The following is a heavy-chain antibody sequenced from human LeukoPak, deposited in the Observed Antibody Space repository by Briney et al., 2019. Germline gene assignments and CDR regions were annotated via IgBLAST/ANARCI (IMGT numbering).Heavy chain of an antibody. CDR1: GYTFTGYY. Sequence: GASVKVSCKASGYTFTGYYMHWVRQAPGQGLEWVGGINPNSGGTNYAQKFQGRVTMTRDTSISTAYMELSRLRSDDTAVYYCARGDTTVTIDSGLGYWGQGTLVTVSS. D-gene: IGHD4-17*01. V-gene: IGHV1-2*02. CDR3: ARGDTTVTIDSGLGY. CDR2: INPNSGGT. J-gene: IGHJ4*02.